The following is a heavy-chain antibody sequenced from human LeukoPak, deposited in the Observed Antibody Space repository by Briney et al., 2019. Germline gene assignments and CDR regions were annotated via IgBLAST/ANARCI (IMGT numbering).Heavy chain of an antibody. D-gene: IGHD6-19*01. CDR3: ARSPVAGTGIWYFDY. J-gene: IGHJ4*02. CDR1: GGFISRYY. Sequence: SETLSLTCTVSGGFISRYYWSWIRQPPGKGLEWIGHIYYLGTTKYNPSLKSRLTISVDTSKNQLSLKLSSLTAADTALYYCARSPVAGTGIWYFDYWGQGTLVTVSS. V-gene: IGHV4-59*12. CDR2: IYYLGTT.